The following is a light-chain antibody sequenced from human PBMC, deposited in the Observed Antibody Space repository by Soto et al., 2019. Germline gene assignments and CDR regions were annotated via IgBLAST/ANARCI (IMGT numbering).Light chain of an antibody. J-gene: IGLJ1*01. CDR2: EVS. CDR3: SSYTSTSTEV. CDR1: SSDVGGYNY. V-gene: IGLV2-14*01. Sequence: QSLLPHPASLSGSPGQSITISFTGTSSDVGGYNYVSWYQQHPGKAPKLMIYEVSNRPSGVSNRFSGSKSGNTASLTISGLQAEDEADYYCSSYTSTSTEVFGTGTKVTVL.